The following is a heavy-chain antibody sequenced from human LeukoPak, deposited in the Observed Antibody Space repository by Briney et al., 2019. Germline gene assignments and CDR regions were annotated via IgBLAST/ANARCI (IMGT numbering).Heavy chain of an antibody. CDR3: AHSPYCGGDCPLFDY. J-gene: IGHJ4*02. V-gene: IGHV2-5*02. D-gene: IGHD2-21*02. CDR2: IYWDGDK. Sequence: SGPTLVNPTQTLTLTCTFSGFSLSTSAVGVGWIRQPPGKALEWLALIYWDGDKRYSPSLESRLTITKDTSKNQVVLTMTNMDPVDTATYYCAHSPYCGGDCPLFDYWGQGTLVTVSS. CDR1: GFSLSTSAVG.